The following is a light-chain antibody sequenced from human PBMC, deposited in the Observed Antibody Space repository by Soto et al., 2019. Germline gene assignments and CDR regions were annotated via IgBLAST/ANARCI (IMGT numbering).Light chain of an antibody. CDR1: QSVLYSSNNKNY. CDR3: QQYYSTPRT. J-gene: IGKJ2*01. CDR2: WAS. V-gene: IGKV4-1*01. Sequence: DIVMTQSPDSLAVSLGERATINCKSSQSVLYSSNNKNYLAWYQQKPGQPPKLLIYWASTRESGVXXXXXXXXXXXXXXXXISSLQAEDVAVYYCQQYYSTPRTFGQGTKLEIK.